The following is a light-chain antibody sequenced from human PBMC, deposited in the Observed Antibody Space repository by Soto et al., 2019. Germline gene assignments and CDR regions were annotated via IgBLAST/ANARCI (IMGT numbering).Light chain of an antibody. V-gene: IGKV1-39*01. CDR2: GAS. J-gene: IGKJ2*01. CDR3: QQSYRSPYT. Sequence: IQMTQSPSSLSASVGDSVTVTCRASQSINIYLNWYQQKPGKAPTLLIYGASSLQSGVPSRFTGGGSRTDFTLTISSLQPEDFATDYCQQSYRSPYTFGQGTKLVIK. CDR1: QSINIY.